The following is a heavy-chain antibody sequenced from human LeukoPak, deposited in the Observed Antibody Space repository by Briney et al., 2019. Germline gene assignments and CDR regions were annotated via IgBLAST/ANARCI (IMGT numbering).Heavy chain of an antibody. CDR1: GFIFRSYE. Sequence: GGSLRLSCAASGFIFRSYEMNWVRQAPGKGLEWVANIKQDGSEKYYVDSVKGRFTISRDNAKNSLYLQMNSLRAEDTAVYYCASGPYYYYYMDVWGKGTTVTISS. J-gene: IGHJ6*03. V-gene: IGHV3-7*01. CDR3: ASGPYYYYYMDV. CDR2: IKQDGSEK.